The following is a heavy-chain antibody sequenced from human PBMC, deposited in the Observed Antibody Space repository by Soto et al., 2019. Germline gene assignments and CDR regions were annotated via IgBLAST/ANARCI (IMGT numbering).Heavy chain of an antibody. Sequence: PSETLSLTCTVSGDSISGGDSFWSWIRQPPGKGLEWIANVYYSGSSYYNPSLKSRLTISVDTTRNQFSLQLKSMTAADTAVYYCAKLSCTSSTCYFPGWFDPWGQGTLVTVSS. CDR2: VYYSGSS. CDR3: AKLSCTSSTCYFPGWFDP. J-gene: IGHJ5*02. CDR1: GDSISGGDSF. D-gene: IGHD2-2*01. V-gene: IGHV4-30-4*01.